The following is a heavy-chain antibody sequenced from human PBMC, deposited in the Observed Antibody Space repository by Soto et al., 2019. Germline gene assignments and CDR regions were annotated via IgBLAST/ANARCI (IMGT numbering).Heavy chain of an antibody. Sequence: QVHLVESGVGVVQPGRSLRLSCAASGFTFSGYGMHWVRQAPGKGLEWVAVLRYDGSNTYYADSVKGRFTISRDNPKNTLYLQMNSLRPEDTAVYYCARDGVGATTYFGYFDYWGQGTLVTVSA. CDR3: ARDGVGATTYFGYFDY. CDR1: GFTFSGYG. J-gene: IGHJ4*02. CDR2: LRYDGSNT. V-gene: IGHV3-33*01. D-gene: IGHD1-26*01.